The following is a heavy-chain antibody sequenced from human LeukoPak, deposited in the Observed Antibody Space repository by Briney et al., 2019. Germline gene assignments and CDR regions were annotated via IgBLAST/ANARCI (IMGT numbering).Heavy chain of an antibody. J-gene: IGHJ4*02. Sequence: ASVKVSCKASGYTFTSYYMHWVRQAPGQGLEWMGIINPSGGSTSYAQKFQGRVTVTRDTSTSTVYMALSSLRSEDTAVYYCARDPVGYCTNGVCPNLDYWGQGTLVTVSS. V-gene: IGHV1-46*01. CDR1: GYTFTSYY. D-gene: IGHD2-8*01. CDR2: INPSGGST. CDR3: ARDPVGYCTNGVCPNLDY.